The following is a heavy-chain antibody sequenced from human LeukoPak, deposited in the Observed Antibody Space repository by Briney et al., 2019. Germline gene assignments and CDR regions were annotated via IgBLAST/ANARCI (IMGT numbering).Heavy chain of an antibody. V-gene: IGHV4-30-4*01. Sequence: SETLSLTCTVSGGSISSGDYYWSWIRQPPGKGLEWIGYIYYSGSTYYNPSLKSRVTISVDTSKNQFSLKLSSVTAADTAVYYCARNPDTAIDWFDPWGQGTLVTVSS. CDR1: GGSISSGDYY. CDR2: IYYSGST. CDR3: ARNPDTAIDWFDP. D-gene: IGHD5-18*01. J-gene: IGHJ5*02.